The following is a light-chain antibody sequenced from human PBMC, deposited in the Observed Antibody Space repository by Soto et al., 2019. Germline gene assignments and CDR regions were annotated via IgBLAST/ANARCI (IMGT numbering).Light chain of an antibody. CDR1: NIGGKS. CDR3: QVWDATSDHVV. V-gene: IGLV3-21*04. CDR2: YDT. Sequence: SYELTQPPSVSVAPGMTAKITCGGNNIGGKSVHWYQQKPGQVPALVMYYDTDRPSGIPERFSGSNPGNTATLTISRVEAGDEADFYCQVWDATSDHVVFGGGTKLTVL. J-gene: IGLJ2*01.